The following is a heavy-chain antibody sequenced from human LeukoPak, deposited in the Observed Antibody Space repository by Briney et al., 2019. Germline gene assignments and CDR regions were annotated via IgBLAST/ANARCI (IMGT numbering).Heavy chain of an antibody. V-gene: IGHV7-4-1*02. CDR1: GYTFTSYA. D-gene: IGHD3-10*01. J-gene: IGHJ4*02. CDR3: ARGSKQGVSYTDGPMVRGVINLDY. Sequence: ASVKVSCKAPGYTFTSYAMNWVRQAPGQGLEWMGWINTNTGKPTYAQGFTGRFVFSLDTSVSSTAYLLISSLKAEDTAMYYCARGSKQGVSYTDGPMVRGVINLDYWGQGILVTVSS. CDR2: INTNTGKP.